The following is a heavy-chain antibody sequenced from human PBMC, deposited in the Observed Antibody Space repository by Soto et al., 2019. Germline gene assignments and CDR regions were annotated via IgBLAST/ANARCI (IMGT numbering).Heavy chain of an antibody. CDR3: ARSHYFDSGTYACDV. Sequence: HPGGSLRLSCAASGFTFSTQWMHWVRQAPGKGLVRVSRINSGGSTTNYADSVKGRFTISRDNAKNTLYLQMNSLRAEDTAVYFCARSHYFDSGTYACDVWGQGTLVTVSS. CDR2: INSGGSTT. V-gene: IGHV3-74*01. J-gene: IGHJ3*01. D-gene: IGHD3-10*01. CDR1: GFTFSTQW.